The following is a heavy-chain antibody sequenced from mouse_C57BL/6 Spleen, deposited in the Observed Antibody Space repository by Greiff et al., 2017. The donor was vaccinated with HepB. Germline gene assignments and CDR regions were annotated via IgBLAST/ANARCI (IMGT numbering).Heavy chain of an antibody. CDR2: IYPGDGDT. D-gene: IGHD1-1*02. Sequence: VKLMESGPELVKPGASVKISCKASGYAFSSSWMNWVKQRPGKGLEWIGRIYPGDGDTNYNGKFKGKATLTADKSSSTAYMQLSSLTSEDSAVYFCASGWGSRNYWGQGTTLTVSS. CDR1: GYAFSSSW. CDR3: ASGWGSRNY. J-gene: IGHJ2*01. V-gene: IGHV1-82*01.